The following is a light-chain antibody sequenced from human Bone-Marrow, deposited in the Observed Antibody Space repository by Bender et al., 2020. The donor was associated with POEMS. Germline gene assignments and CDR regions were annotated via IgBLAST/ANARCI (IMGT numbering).Light chain of an antibody. J-gene: IGLJ3*02. CDR2: EST. CDR3: CSYSSTSTLV. V-gene: IGLV2-23*01. CDR1: SSDVGNDDL. Sequence: QAVVTQPASVSGSPGQSITISCTGTSSDVGNDDLVSWYQQHPGKAPKLMIFESTKRPSGISNRFSGSKSGNTASLTISGLQAEDEADYYCCSYSSTSTLVFGGGTKLTVL.